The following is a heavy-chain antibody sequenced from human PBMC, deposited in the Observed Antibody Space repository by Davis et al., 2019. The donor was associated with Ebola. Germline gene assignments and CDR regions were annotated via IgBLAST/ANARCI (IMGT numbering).Heavy chain of an antibody. CDR3: ARGSRITMIVVSRLGGMDV. V-gene: IGHV4-59*01. CDR1: GGSISSYY. J-gene: IGHJ6*04. CDR2: IYYSGST. D-gene: IGHD3-22*01. Sequence: SETLSLTCTVSGGSISSYYWSWIRQPPGKGLEWIGYIYYSGSTNYNPSLKSRVTISVDTSKNQFSLKLSSVTAADTAVYYCARGSRITMIVVSRLGGMDVWGKGTTVTVSS.